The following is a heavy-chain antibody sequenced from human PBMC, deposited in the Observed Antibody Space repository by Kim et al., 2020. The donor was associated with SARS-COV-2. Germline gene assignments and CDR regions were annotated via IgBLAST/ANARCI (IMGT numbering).Heavy chain of an antibody. Sequence: GGSLRLSCAASGFTFSSYAMSWVRQAPGKGLEWVSAISGSGGSTYYADSVKGRFTISRDNSKNTLYLQMNSLRAEDTAVYYCAKWPTTVTTFDYYYYGMDVWGQGTTVTVSS. V-gene: IGHV3-23*01. J-gene: IGHJ6*02. CDR2: ISGSGGST. D-gene: IGHD4-4*01. CDR3: AKWPTTVTTFDYYYYGMDV. CDR1: GFTFSSYA.